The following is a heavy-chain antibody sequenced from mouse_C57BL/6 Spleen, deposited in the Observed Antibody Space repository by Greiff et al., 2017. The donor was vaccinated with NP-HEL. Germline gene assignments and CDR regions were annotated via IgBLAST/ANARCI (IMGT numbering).Heavy chain of an antibody. CDR1: GYTFTSYW. V-gene: IGHV1-69*01. J-gene: IGHJ1*03. CDR3: ARRATVVDHWYFDV. Sequence: QVQLKQPGAELVMPGASVKLSCKASGYTFTSYWMHWVKQRPGQGLEWIGEIDPSDSYTNYNQKFKGKSTLTVDKSSSTAYMQLSSLTSEDSAVYYCARRATVVDHWYFDVWGTGTTVTVSS. CDR2: IDPSDSYT. D-gene: IGHD1-1*01.